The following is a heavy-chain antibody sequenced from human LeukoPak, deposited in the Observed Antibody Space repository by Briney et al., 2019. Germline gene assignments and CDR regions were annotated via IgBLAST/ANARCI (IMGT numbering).Heavy chain of an antibody. Sequence: GGSLRLSCAASGFTFSNYWMHWVRQVPGKGLVWVSCITVDGSIKRYAYSVKGRFTISRDNAKNTVTLQMNSLRSEDTAVYYCVRDLILVDTPGDDFDYWGQGALVTVPS. V-gene: IGHV3-74*01. J-gene: IGHJ4*02. CDR1: GFTFSNYW. D-gene: IGHD1-26*01. CDR3: VRDLILVDTPGDDFDY. CDR2: ITVDGSIK.